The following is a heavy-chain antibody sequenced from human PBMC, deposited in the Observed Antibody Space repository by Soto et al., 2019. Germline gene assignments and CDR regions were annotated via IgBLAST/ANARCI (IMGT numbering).Heavy chain of an antibody. CDR3: ARGSTSSTLYYYHGMDV. CDR1: GFAFNTYA. J-gene: IGHJ6*02. CDR2: ISYHGTNK. D-gene: IGHD6-6*01. Sequence: QVQLVESGGGVVQPGRSLRLSCAASGFAFNTYAMHWVRQAPGKGLEWVTLISYHGTNKYYADSVKGRFTISRDNSTNTLYLQLNSLRPADTAVYYCARGSTSSTLYYYHGMDVWGQGTPVTVSS. V-gene: IGHV3-30-3*01.